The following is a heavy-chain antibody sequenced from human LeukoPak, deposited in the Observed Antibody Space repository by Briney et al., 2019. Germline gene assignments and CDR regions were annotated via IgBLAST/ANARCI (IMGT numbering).Heavy chain of an antibody. CDR3: ARATAHNYDFWSGYYPLVAFDI. Sequence: SETLSLTCTVSGGSISSYYWSWIRQPPGKGLEWIGYIYYSGSTNYNPSLKSRVTISVDTSKNQFSLKLSSVTAADTAVYYCARATAHNYDFWSGYYPLVAFDIWGQGTMVTVSS. CDR2: IYYSGST. CDR1: GGSISSYY. D-gene: IGHD3-3*01. V-gene: IGHV4-59*01. J-gene: IGHJ3*02.